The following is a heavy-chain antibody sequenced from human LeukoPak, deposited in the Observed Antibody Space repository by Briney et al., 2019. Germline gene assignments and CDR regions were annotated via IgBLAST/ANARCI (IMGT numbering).Heavy chain of an antibody. V-gene: IGHV4-61*05. D-gene: IGHD3-22*01. CDR1: GGSISSSGYC. CDR2: IYDSGST. Sequence: SETLSLTCTVSGGSISSSGYCWGWIRQPPGKGLEWIGYIYDSGSTNYNPSLKSRVTISVDTSKNQFSLKLSSVTAADTAVFYCASLTTADAFDIWGQGTMVTVSS. CDR3: ASLTTADAFDI. J-gene: IGHJ3*02.